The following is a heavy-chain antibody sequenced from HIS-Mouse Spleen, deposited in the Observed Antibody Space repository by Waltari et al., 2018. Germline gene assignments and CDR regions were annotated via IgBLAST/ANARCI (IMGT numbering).Heavy chain of an antibody. CDR2: IDWEDDK. CDR1: GFSLSTSGMC. Sequence: QVTLRESGPALVKPTQTLTLTCTFSGFSLSTSGMCVSWIRQPPGKALEWLARIDWEDDKYYSTSLNTMLTISKDTSKNQVVLTMTNMDPVDTATYYCARIAEGYSSGWYAFDYWGQGTLVTVSS. V-gene: IGHV2-70*15. D-gene: IGHD6-19*01. CDR3: ARIAEGYSSGWYAFDY. J-gene: IGHJ4*02.